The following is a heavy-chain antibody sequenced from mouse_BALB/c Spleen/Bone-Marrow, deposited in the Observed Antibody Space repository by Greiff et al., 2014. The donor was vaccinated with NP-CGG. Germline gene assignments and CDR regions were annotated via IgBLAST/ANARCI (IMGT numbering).Heavy chain of an antibody. CDR3: ARVRNWADY. J-gene: IGHJ2*01. D-gene: IGHD4-1*01. CDR2: IYPGDGDT. CDR1: GYAFSSYW. Sequence: QVQPKQSGAELVRPGSSVKISCKASGYAFSSYWMNWVKQRPGQGIEWIGQIYPGDGDTNYNGKFKGKATLAADKSSSTAYMQLSSLTSEDSAVYFCARVRNWADYWGQGTTLTVSS. V-gene: IGHV1-80*01.